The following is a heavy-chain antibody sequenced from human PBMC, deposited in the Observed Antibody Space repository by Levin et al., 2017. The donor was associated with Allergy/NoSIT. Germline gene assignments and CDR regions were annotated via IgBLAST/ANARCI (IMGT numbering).Heavy chain of an antibody. CDR3: AKELIVGAYYGMDV. CDR2: ISYDGSNI. J-gene: IGHJ6*02. CDR1: GFTFSSYA. Sequence: GGSLRLSCAASGFTFSSYAMHWVRQAPGKGLQWVALISYDGSNIYYADSVKGRFTISRDDSKNTLYLQMNSLRAEDTALYYCAKELIVGAYYGMDVWGQGTTVTVS. D-gene: IGHD1-26*01. V-gene: IGHV3-30*18.